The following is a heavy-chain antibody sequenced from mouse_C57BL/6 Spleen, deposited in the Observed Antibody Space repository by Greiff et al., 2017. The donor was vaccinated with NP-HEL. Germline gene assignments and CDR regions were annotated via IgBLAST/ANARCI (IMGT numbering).Heavy chain of an antibody. CDR3: VRDSNYSAWFAY. CDR1: GFTFNTYA. D-gene: IGHD2-5*01. J-gene: IGHJ3*01. CDR2: IRSKSSNYAT. V-gene: IGHV10-3*01. Sequence: EVQRVESGGGLVQPKGSLKLSCAASGFTFNTYAMHWVRQAPGKGLEWVARIRSKSSNYATYYADSVKDRFTISRDDSQSMLYLQMNNLKTEDTAMYYCVRDSNYSAWFAYWGQGTLVTVSA.